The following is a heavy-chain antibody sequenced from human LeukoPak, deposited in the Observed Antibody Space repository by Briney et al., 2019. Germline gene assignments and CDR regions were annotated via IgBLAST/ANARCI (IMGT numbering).Heavy chain of an antibody. CDR1: GGSFSGYY. V-gene: IGHV4-34*01. D-gene: IGHD3-22*01. Sequence: PSETLSLTCAVYGGSFSGYYWSWIRQPPGKGLEWIGEINHSGSTNYNPSLKSRVTISVDTSKNQFSLKLSSVTAADPAVYYCARESALKYYDSSGYYGDIWGQGTMVTVSS. CDR3: ARESALKYYDSSGYYGDI. CDR2: INHSGST. J-gene: IGHJ3*02.